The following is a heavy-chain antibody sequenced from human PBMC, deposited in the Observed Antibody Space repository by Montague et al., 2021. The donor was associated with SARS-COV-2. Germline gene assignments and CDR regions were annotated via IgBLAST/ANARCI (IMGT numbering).Heavy chain of an antibody. CDR2: ISISGST. D-gene: IGHD6-19*01. CDR1: GGPISSGSYY. Sequence: TLSLTCTVSGGPISSGSYYWSWIRQPAGKGLEWIGRISISGSTNYNPSLKSQVTISVDTSKNQFSLKLSSVTAADTAVHYCARDIAVAGLFDYWGQGTLVTVSS. V-gene: IGHV4-61*02. CDR3: ARDIAVAGLFDY. J-gene: IGHJ4*02.